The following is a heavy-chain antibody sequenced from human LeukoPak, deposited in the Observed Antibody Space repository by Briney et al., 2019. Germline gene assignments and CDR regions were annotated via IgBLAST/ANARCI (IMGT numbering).Heavy chain of an antibody. CDR2: IWYDGSNK. Sequence: GGSLRLSCAASGFTFSSYGMHWVRQAPGKGLEWVAVIWYDGSNKYYADSVKGRFTISRDNSKNTLYLQMNSLRAEDTAVYYCARALSSGSSGWFDPWGQGTLVTVSS. CDR1: GFTFSSYG. V-gene: IGHV3-33*01. J-gene: IGHJ5*02. CDR3: ARALSSGSSGWFDP. D-gene: IGHD1-26*01.